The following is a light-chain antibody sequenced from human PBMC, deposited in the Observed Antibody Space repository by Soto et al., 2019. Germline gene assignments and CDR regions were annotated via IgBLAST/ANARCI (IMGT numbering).Light chain of an antibody. CDR2: AAS. CDR3: QQSYSTWT. Sequence: DIQMTQSPSSLSASVGDRVTITCRARQSISSYLNWYQQKPGKAPKLLIYAASSLQSGVPSRFSGSGSGTDFTLTISSLQPEDFATYYCQQSYSTWTFGQGTKV. V-gene: IGKV1-39*01. CDR1: QSISSY. J-gene: IGKJ1*01.